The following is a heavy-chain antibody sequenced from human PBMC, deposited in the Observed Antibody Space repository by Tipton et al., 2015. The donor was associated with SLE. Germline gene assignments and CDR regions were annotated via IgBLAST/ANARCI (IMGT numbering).Heavy chain of an antibody. V-gene: IGHV1-18*01. CDR3: ARDLRYCTGGVCYTDDNGFDP. D-gene: IGHD2-8*02. Sequence: QLVQSGTEVKKPGASVKVSCKASGYTFTSYGISWVRQAPGQGLEWMGWISAYNGNTNYAQKLQGRVTMTTDTSTSTAYMELRSLRSDDTAVYYCARDLRYCTGGVCYTDDNGFDPWGQGTLVTVSS. CDR2: ISAYNGNT. CDR1: GYTFTSYG. J-gene: IGHJ5*02.